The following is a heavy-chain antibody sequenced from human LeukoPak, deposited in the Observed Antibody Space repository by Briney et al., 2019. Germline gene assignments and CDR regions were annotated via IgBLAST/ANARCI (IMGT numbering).Heavy chain of an antibody. CDR2: IWYDGSNK. J-gene: IGHJ4*02. CDR1: GFTFSSYG. CDR3: ARDYDILTGFPRGGFDY. Sequence: GGSLRLSCAASGFTFSSYGMHWVRQAPGKGLEWVAVIWYDGSNKYYADPVKGRFTISRDNSKNTLYLQMNSLRAEDTAVYYCARDYDILTGFPRGGFDYWGQGTLVTVSS. D-gene: IGHD3-9*01. V-gene: IGHV3-33*01.